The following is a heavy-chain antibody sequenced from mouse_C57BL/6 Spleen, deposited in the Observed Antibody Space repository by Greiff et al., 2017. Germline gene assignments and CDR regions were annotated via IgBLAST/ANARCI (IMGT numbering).Heavy chain of an antibody. CDR3: ARSYEAIDY. V-gene: IGHV5-17*01. J-gene: IGHJ4*01. D-gene: IGHD1-1*01. CDR2: ISSGSSTI. Sequence: EVTVVESGGGLVKPGGSLKLSCAASGFTFSDYGMHWVRQAPEKGLEWVAYISSGSSTIYYADTVKGRFTISRDNAKNTLFLQMTSLRSEDTAMYYCARSYEAIDYWGQGTSVTVSS. CDR1: GFTFSDYG.